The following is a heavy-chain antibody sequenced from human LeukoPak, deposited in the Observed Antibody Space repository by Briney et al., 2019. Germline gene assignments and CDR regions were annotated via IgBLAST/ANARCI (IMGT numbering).Heavy chain of an antibody. CDR2: INPNSGGT. CDR1: GYTFTDYY. J-gene: IGHJ4*02. Sequence: GASVKVSCKASGYTFTDYYMHWVRQAPGQGLEWMGWINPNSGGTNYAQKFQGRVAMTRDTSISTAYMELSRLRSDDTAVYYCARDPEYDSMGNYWGQGTLVTVSS. V-gene: IGHV1-2*02. CDR3: ARDPEYDSMGNY. D-gene: IGHD3-22*01.